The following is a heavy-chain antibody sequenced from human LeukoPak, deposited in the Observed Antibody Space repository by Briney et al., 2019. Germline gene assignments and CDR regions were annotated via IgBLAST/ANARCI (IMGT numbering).Heavy chain of an antibody. Sequence: GGSLRPSCAASGFTFDDYAMHWVRQAPGKGLEWVSAISGSGGSTYYADSVKGRFTISRDNSKNTLYLQMNSLRAEDTAVYYCANMGSSGWYFIDYWGQGTLVTVSS. CDR1: GFTFDDYA. CDR2: ISGSGGST. D-gene: IGHD6-19*01. V-gene: IGHV3-23*01. J-gene: IGHJ4*02. CDR3: ANMGSSGWYFIDY.